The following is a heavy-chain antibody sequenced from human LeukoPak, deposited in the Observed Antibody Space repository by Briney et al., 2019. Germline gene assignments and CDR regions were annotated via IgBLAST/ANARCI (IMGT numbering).Heavy chain of an antibody. D-gene: IGHD3-10*01. CDR2: IYLVDSQI. CDR3: AGQWDSGSSGLIDS. CDR1: GDRFNTYW. V-gene: IGHV5-51*01. J-gene: IGHJ4*02. Sequence: GESLKISCQGSGDRFNTYWIGWVRQMPGKGLEWMGMIYLVDSQIIYSPSFQGQVTFSADKSVRAAYLQWSSLKASDTAMYYCAGQWDSGSSGLIDSWGQGTLVTVSS.